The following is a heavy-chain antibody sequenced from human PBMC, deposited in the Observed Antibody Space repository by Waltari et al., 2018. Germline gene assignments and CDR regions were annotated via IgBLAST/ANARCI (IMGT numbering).Heavy chain of an antibody. CDR2: IIPIFGTA. CDR3: AKGSRIAVAGTGPYFDY. Sequence: QVQLVQSGAEVKKPGSSVKVSCKASGGTFSSYAISWVRQAPGQGLEWMGGIIPIFGTANYAQKFQGRVTITADESTSTAYMELSSLRSEDTAVYYCAKGSRIAVAGTGPYFDYWGQGTLATVSS. J-gene: IGHJ4*02. CDR1: GGTFSSYA. D-gene: IGHD6-19*01. V-gene: IGHV1-69*01.